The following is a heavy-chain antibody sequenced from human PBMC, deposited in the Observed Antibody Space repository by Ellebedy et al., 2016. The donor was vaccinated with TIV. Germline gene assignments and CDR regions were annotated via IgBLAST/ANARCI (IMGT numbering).Heavy chain of an antibody. V-gene: IGHV3-21*01. CDR3: ASRGVADQGADY. CDR1: GFTFSTFA. CDR2: ITGLSAGDYR. D-gene: IGHD2-15*01. Sequence: PGGSLRLSCTASGFTFSTFAMSWVRQAPGQGLEWVSTITGLSAGDYRYYADSVKGRFTISRDNAKNTLYLQMNSLRAEDTAVYYCASRGVADQGADYWGQGALVTVSS. J-gene: IGHJ4*02.